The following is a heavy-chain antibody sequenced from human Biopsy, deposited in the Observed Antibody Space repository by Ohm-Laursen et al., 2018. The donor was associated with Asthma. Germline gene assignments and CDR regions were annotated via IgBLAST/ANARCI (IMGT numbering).Heavy chain of an antibody. Sequence: SLRLSCTASGFTFSNAWMSWVRQAPGKGLEWVGRIKSKTDGGITDYAAPVKGRFTISRGDSKNTLYLQMNSLKTEDTAVYYCTTGIDYWGQGTLVTVSS. V-gene: IGHV3-15*01. CDR2: IKSKTDGGIT. CDR3: TTGIDY. CDR1: GFTFSNAW. J-gene: IGHJ4*02.